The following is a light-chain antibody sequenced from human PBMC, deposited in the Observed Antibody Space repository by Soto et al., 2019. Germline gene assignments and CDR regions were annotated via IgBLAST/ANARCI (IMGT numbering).Light chain of an antibody. V-gene: IGKV4-1*01. CDR2: WAS. Sequence: DFVKTQSPDSLAVSLGERATINCKSSQSVFSSSTNKNYLAWFQQKPGQPPKLLIYWASTRKSGVPDRFSGSGSGSDFTLTITSLQAEDVAVYYCQQYHSDPITFGQGTRLE. CDR1: QSVFSSSTNKNY. J-gene: IGKJ5*01. CDR3: QQYHSDPIT.